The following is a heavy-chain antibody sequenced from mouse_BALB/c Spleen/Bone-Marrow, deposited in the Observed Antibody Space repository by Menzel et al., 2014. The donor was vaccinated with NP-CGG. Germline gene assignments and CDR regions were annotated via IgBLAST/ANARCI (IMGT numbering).Heavy chain of an antibody. V-gene: IGHV1-7*01. CDR3: ARPPYYYGSSYDAMDY. CDR2: INPSTGYT. Sequence: QVQLKQFGAELAKPGASVKMSCKASGYTFTSYWMHWVKQRPGQGLEWIGYINPSTGYTEYNQKFKDKATLTADKSSSTAYMQLSSLTSEDSAVYYCARPPYYYGSSYDAMDYWGQGTSVTVSS. J-gene: IGHJ4*01. CDR1: GYTFTSYW. D-gene: IGHD1-1*01.